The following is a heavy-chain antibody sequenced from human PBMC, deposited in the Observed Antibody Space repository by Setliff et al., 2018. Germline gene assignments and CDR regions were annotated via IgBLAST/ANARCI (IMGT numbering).Heavy chain of an antibody. CDR1: EYTFTNYW. Sequence: GESLKISCKGSEYTFTNYWIAWVRQKPGKGLEWMGIVYPGDSDTQYSPSFQGQVTISADRSISTAYLQWSSLKASDTAIYYCARVGIKGGYYFDYWGQGTLVTVSS. V-gene: IGHV5-51*01. J-gene: IGHJ4*02. CDR2: VYPGDSDT. D-gene: IGHD7-27*01. CDR3: ARVGIKGGYYFDY.